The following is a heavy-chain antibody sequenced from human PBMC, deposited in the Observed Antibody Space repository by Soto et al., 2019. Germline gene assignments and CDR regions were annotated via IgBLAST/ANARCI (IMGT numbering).Heavy chain of an antibody. CDR2: IYDSGST. J-gene: IGHJ5*02. D-gene: IGHD3-9*01. Sequence: QVQLQESGPGLVKPSETLSLTCTVSGGSVRSYYWSWIRQPPGKGLEWIGNIYDSGSTNYNPSLKSRVTISVDTSKNQFSLKLSSVTAADTAMYYCATEAGLRYPFDPWGQGTLVTVSS. CDR1: GGSVRSYY. V-gene: IGHV4-59*02. CDR3: ATEAGLRYPFDP.